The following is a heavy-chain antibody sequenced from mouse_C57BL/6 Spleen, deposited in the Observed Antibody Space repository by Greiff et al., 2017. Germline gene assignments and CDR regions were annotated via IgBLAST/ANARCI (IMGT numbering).Heavy chain of an antibody. V-gene: IGHV1-15*01. CDR1: GYTFTDYE. Sequence: QVQLQQSGAELVRPGASVTLSCKASGYTFTDYEMHWVKQTPVHGLEWIGAIDPETGGTAYNQKFKGKAILTADKSSSTAYMELRSRTSKDSAVYYCTRSSYDDYYYYFDYWGKGTTLTVSS. CDR2: IDPETGGT. CDR3: TRSSYDDYYYYFDY. J-gene: IGHJ2*01. D-gene: IGHD2-3*01.